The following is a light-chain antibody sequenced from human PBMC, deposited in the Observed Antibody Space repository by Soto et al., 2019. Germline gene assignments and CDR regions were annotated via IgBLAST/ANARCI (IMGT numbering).Light chain of an antibody. CDR1: QSVSSSY. J-gene: IGKJ2*01. V-gene: IGKV3-20*01. CDR3: QQYGSSPLYT. Sequence: EIVLTQSPGTLSLSPGERATLSCRASQSVSSSYLAWYQQKPGQAPRLLIYGASSRATGIPDRFSGSGSGTDFTLTISRLEPEDCAVYYWQQYGSSPLYTFGQGTKLEIK. CDR2: GAS.